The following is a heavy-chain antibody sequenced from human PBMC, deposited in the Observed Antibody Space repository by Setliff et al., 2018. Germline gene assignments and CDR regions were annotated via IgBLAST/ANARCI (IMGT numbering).Heavy chain of an antibody. J-gene: IGHJ1*01. D-gene: IGHD6-13*01. CDR2: IDPSGDT. CDR3: ALSSSWFKDFQH. CDR1: GGSISSGSHY. Sequence: KPSETLSLTCTVSGGSISSGSHYWTWIRQPTGKRLEWIGHIDPSGDTNYSPSLKSRVTISVDTSKNQFSLKLSSVTAADTAIYYCALSSSWFKDFQHWGQGTLVTVSS. V-gene: IGHV4-61*10.